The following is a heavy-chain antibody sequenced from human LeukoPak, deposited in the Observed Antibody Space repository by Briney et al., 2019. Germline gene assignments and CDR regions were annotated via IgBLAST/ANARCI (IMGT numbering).Heavy chain of an antibody. CDR3: AKDRAAAGLN. V-gene: IGHV3-64*01. Sequence: GGSLRLSCAASGFTFSSYAMHWVRQAPGKGLEYVSAISSNGGSTYYANSVKGRFTISRDNSKNTLYLQMNSLRAEDTAVYYCAKDRAAAGLNWGQGTLVTVSS. CDR1: GFTFSSYA. J-gene: IGHJ4*02. CDR2: ISSNGGST. D-gene: IGHD6-13*01.